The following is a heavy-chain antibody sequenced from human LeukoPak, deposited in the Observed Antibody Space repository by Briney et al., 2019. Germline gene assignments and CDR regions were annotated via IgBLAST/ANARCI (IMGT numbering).Heavy chain of an antibody. CDR1: GGSISSSSYY. D-gene: IGHD6-13*01. J-gene: IGHJ4*02. CDR3: ASRRGIAAAGTRIDY. Sequence: WETLSLTCTVSGGSISSSSYYWGWIRKPPGKGLEWIGSIYYSGSTYYNPSLKSRVTISVDTSKNQFSLKLSSVTAADTAVYYCASRRGIAAAGTRIDYWGQGTLVTVSS. V-gene: IGHV4-39*01. CDR2: IYYSGST.